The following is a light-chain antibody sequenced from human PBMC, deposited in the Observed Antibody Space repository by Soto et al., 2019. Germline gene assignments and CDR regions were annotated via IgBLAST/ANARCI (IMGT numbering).Light chain of an antibody. CDR1: SSDVGGYNY. Sequence: QSALTQPPSASGSPGQSVTISCTGTSSDVGGYNYVSWYQQHPGKAPKLMIYEVSKRPSGVPDRFSGSKSGNTASLTVSGLQAADEADYFCKSYAGSNTYVFGSGNKLTVL. J-gene: IGLJ1*01. CDR2: EVS. CDR3: KSYAGSNTYV. V-gene: IGLV2-8*01.